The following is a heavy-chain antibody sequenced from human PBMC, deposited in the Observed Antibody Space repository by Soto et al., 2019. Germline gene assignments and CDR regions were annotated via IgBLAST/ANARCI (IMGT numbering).Heavy chain of an antibody. CDR2: IPQDGSDG. D-gene: IGHD5-18*01. Sequence: SSKASGYTFTGHYMHWVRQAPGKGLEWVAKIPQDGSDGHYLDSVKGRFTISRDNAKNSVYLQLDSLRADDTAVYYCARDHWILPAHDFFYGSDVWGQGAKVTVSS. CDR3: ARDHWILPAHDFFYGSDV. CDR1: GYTFTGHY. J-gene: IGHJ6*02. V-gene: IGHV3-7*03.